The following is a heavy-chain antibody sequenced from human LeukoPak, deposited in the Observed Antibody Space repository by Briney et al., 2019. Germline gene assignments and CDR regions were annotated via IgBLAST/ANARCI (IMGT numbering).Heavy chain of an antibody. V-gene: IGHV7-4-1*02. J-gene: IGHJ4*02. D-gene: IGHD3-10*01. CDR1: GYTFTSYA. CDR2: INTNTGNP. CDR3: ATNYGSGRAHKYYFDY. Sequence: ASVKVSCKASGYTFTSYAMNWVRQAPGQGLEWMGWINTNTGNPTYAQGFTGRFVFSLDTSVSTAYLQISSLKAEDTAVYYCATNYGSGRAHKYYFDYWGQGTLVTVSS.